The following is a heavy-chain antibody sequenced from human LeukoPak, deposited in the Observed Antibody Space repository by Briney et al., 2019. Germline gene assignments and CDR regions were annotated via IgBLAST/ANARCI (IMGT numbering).Heavy chain of an antibody. CDR3: ERGVDTCIAYYFDR. D-gene: IGHD5-18*01. CDR2: ISAYNGDT. J-gene: IGHJ4*02. Sequence: ASEKVSCKASGYTFTSYGISWVRQAPRQGLEWMGWISAYNGDTNYAQRVQGSITMDTATCQSTAYTELGTLGSDDAYDCSCERGVDTCIAYYFDRWGQGTLVTVSS. CDR1: GYTFTSYG. V-gene: IGHV1-18*01.